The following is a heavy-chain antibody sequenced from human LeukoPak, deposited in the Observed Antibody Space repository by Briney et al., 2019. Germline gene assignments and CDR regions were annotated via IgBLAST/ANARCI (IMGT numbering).Heavy chain of an antibody. J-gene: IGHJ4*02. V-gene: IGHV3-9*01. Sequence: PGGSLRLSCAASGFTFSSYWMHWVRQAPGKGLEWVSGISWNSGSIGYADSVKGRFTISRDNAKNSLYLQMNSLRAEDTALYYCAKDKEILWFGELLNWGQGTLVTVSS. D-gene: IGHD3-10*01. CDR1: GFTFSSYW. CDR3: AKDKEILWFGELLN. CDR2: ISWNSGSI.